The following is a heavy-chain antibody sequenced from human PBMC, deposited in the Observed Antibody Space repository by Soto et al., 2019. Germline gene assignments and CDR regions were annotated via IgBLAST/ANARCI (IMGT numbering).Heavy chain of an antibody. V-gene: IGHV1-18*01. J-gene: IGHJ6*02. CDR3: ARNEKSYQYFYHYYGMDV. D-gene: IGHD1-1*01. CDR2: ISAYNGNT. Sequence: QVQLVQSGAEVKKPGASVKVSCKASGYTFTSYGISWVRQAPGQGLEWMGWISAYNGNTNYAQKLQGRVTMTTDTSTSTASMELRSLRSDDTAVYYCARNEKSYQYFYHYYGMDVWGQGTTVTVSS. CDR1: GYTFTSYG.